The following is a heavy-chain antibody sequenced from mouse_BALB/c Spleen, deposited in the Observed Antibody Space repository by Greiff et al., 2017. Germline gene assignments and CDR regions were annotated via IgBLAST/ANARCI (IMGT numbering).Heavy chain of an antibody. CDR3: ARSSRSLDY. V-gene: IGHV2-4-1*01. D-gene: IGHD1-1*01. CDR2: IWSGGST. CDR1: GFSLTSYG. J-gene: IGHJ4*01. Sequence: VQLQQSGPGLVQPSQSLSITCTVSGFSLTSYGVHWVRPSPGKGLEWLGVIWSGGSTDYNAAFISRLSISKDNSKSQVFFKMNSLQADDTAIYYCARSSRSLDYWGQGTSVTVSS.